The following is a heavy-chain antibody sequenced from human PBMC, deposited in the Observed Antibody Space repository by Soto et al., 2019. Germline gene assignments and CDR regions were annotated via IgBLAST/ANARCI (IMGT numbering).Heavy chain of an antibody. V-gene: IGHV1-69*04. Sequence: SVKVACKACGGTFSSYTISWVRQAPGQGLEWMGRIIPILGIANYAQKFQGRLTMTADISTSTAYMELRSLRSDDTAVYYCARENSYFDYWGQGTLVTVSS. CDR2: IIPILGIA. CDR3: ARENSYFDY. J-gene: IGHJ4*02. CDR1: GGTFSSYT.